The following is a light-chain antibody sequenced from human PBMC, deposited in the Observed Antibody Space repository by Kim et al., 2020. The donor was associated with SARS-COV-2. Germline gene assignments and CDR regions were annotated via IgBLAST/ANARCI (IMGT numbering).Light chain of an antibody. CDR1: NIGSKS. CDR3: QVWDSSSEV. V-gene: IGLV3-21*04. CDR2: YDS. J-gene: IGLJ3*02. Sequence: SYELTQPPSVSVAPGKTARITCGGNNIGSKSVHWYQQKPGQAPVLVIYYDSDRPSGIPERFSGSNSGNTATLTISRVEAGEEADYYCQVWDSSSEVFGGGTQLTVL.